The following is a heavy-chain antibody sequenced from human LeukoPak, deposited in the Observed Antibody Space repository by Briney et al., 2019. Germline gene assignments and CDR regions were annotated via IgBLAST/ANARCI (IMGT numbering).Heavy chain of an antibody. V-gene: IGHV1-2*02. D-gene: IGHD3-22*01. Sequence: ASVKVSCKASGYTFTDHYIHWVRQAPGQGLEWMGEINPNSGGTSFAQKFQGRVTMTRDTSISTAYMELSRLRSDDTAVYYCARELNYDSSGYYFDYWGQGTLVTVSS. CDR3: ARELNYDSSGYYFDY. J-gene: IGHJ4*02. CDR1: GYTFTDHY. CDR2: INPNSGGT.